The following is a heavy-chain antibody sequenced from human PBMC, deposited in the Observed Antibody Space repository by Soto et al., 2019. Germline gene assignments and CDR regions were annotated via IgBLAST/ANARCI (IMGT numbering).Heavy chain of an antibody. CDR2: LSSKSAYI. D-gene: IGHD3-10*01. CDR3: ERVGRYLSGGTESY. Sequence: EVQLVESGGGLVKPGESLTLSCVASGFPFISHTMSWIRQAPGKGLEWVASLSSKSAYIYYIESVRGRFNVSRDKAKNSLFLQMDSLTVEDTGVYYCERVGRYLSGGTESYWGRGTVVIVSS. CDR1: GFPFISHT. J-gene: IGHJ4*02. V-gene: IGHV3-21*01.